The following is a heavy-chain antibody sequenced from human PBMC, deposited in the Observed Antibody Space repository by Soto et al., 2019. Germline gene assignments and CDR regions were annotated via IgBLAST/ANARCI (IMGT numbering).Heavy chain of an antibody. J-gene: IGHJ6*02. Sequence: QVQLVQSGAEMKEPGSSVKVSCKTSGGTFSSSAISWLRQAPGQGLEWMGGIIPLFRTPDYAQKFQGRVTIAADESTSTAYMELSSLRSEDTAVYYWARDNDRLQLGGNYCYVVDVWGQGTTITVSS. CDR2: IIPLFRTP. D-gene: IGHD4-4*01. CDR3: ARDNDRLQLGGNYCYVVDV. V-gene: IGHV1-69*12. CDR1: GGTFSSSA.